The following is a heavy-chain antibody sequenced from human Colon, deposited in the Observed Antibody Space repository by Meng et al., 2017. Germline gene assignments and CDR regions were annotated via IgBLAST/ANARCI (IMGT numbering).Heavy chain of an antibody. CDR3: VRHNGDSDFDY. J-gene: IGHJ4*02. CDR1: GYSFRTYA. CDR2: INMYTGDP. V-gene: IGHV7-4-1*02. D-gene: IGHD2-21*02. Sequence: QVQLVQSGSELKKPGASVKVSCKASGYSFRTYAINWVRQAPGQRLQWMGWINMYTGDPSYVEGFAGRFVFSLDISVSTAYLQISSLKAEDTAVYFCVRHNGDSDFDYWGQGTLVTVSS.